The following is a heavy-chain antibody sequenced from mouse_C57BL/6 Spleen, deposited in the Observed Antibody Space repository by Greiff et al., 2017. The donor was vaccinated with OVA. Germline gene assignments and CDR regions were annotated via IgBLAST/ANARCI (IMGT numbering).Heavy chain of an antibody. D-gene: IGHD2-4*01. J-gene: IGHJ2*01. CDR3: ASSIYYDYDEAYYFDY. CDR1: GYTFTDYY. CDR2: IYPGSGST. Sequence: QVQLQQSGAELVRPGASVKLSCKASGYTFTDYYINWVKQRPGQGLEWIARIYPGSGSTYYNEKFKGKATLTAEKSSSTAYMQLSSLTSEDSAVYFCASSIYYDYDEAYYFDYWGQGTTLTVSS. V-gene: IGHV1-76*01.